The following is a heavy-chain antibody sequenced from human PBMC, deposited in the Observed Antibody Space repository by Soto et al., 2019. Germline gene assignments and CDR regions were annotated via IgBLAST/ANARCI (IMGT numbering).Heavy chain of an antibody. J-gene: IGHJ6*02. V-gene: IGHV3-30*18. CDR1: GFTFSSYG. D-gene: IGHD3-3*01. CDR2: ISYDGSNK. Sequence: GGSLRLSCAASGFTFSSYGMHWVRQAPGKGLEWVAVISYDGSNKYYADSVKGRFTISRDNSKNTLYLQMNSLRAEDTAVYYCAKDRGSTIFGGMDVWGQGTTVTLS. CDR3: AKDRGSTIFGGMDV.